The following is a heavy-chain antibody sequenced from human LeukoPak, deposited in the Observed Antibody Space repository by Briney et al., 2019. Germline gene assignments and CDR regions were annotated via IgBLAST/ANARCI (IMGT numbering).Heavy chain of an antibody. CDR2: IKQEGSEK. CDR3: ARDGHDYGDHRDDYYYYGMDV. J-gene: IGHJ6*02. D-gene: IGHD4-17*01. V-gene: IGHV3-7*01. CDR1: GFSFGSYW. Sequence: PGGSLRLSCAASGFSFGSYWVSWVRQAPGKGLEWVANIKQEGSEKFYVDSVKGRFTISRDNAKNSLYLQMNSLRAEDTAVYYCARDGHDYGDHRDDYYYYGMDVWGQGTTVTVSS.